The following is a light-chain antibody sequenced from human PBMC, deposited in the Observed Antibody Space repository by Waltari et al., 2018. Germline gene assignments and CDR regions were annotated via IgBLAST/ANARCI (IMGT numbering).Light chain of an antibody. CDR2: DAS. CDR1: QSVSSY. Sequence: EIVLTQSPATLSLSPGERATLSCGASQSVSSYLAWYQQKPGQAPRLLIYDASNRATGSPVRFSGSGSGTDFTLTISSLEPEDSAVYYCQQSRNWPLTFGGGTKVEIK. V-gene: IGKV3-11*01. J-gene: IGKJ4*01. CDR3: QQSRNWPLT.